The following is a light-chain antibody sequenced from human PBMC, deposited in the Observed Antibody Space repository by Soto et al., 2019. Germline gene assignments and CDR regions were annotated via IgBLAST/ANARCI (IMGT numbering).Light chain of an antibody. CDR3: QQYNNWKT. CDR2: GAS. J-gene: IGKJ2*01. Sequence: EIVLTQSQATMSVSPGERATLSCRASQSIGSNLAWYQQKTGQAPRLLIYGASTRATDIPARFSGSGSGTEFALTISSLQSEDFAVYYCQQYNNWKTFGQGTKLDLK. V-gene: IGKV3D-15*01. CDR1: QSIGSN.